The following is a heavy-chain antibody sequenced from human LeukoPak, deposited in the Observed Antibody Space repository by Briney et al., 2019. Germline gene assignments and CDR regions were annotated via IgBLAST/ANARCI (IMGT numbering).Heavy chain of an antibody. Sequence: PGGSLRLSSAGSGFTFSGYAMTWVRQAPGKGLEWVATISSTGGSTYYADSMKGRFSISRDNSNNTLFAQMFSLRADDTAVYYCAKVPDRSPQGYWYFDLWGRGTLVTVSS. CDR3: AKVPDRSPQGYWYFDL. V-gene: IGHV3-23*01. CDR2: ISSTGGST. CDR1: GFTFSGYA. J-gene: IGHJ2*01.